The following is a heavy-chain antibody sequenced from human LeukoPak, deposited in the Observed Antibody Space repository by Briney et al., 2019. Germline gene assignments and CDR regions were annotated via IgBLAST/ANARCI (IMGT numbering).Heavy chain of an antibody. J-gene: IGHJ4*02. CDR2: IYHSGST. D-gene: IGHD6-6*01. CDR3: ARKERSIAARIDY. V-gene: IGHV4-38-2*01. CDR1: GYSISSGYY. Sequence: KPSETLSLTCAVSGYSISSGYYWGWIRQPPRNGLGWIGSIYHSGSTYYNPSLKSRVTISVDTSKNQFSLKLSSVTAADTAVYYCARKERSIAARIDYWGQGTLVTVSS.